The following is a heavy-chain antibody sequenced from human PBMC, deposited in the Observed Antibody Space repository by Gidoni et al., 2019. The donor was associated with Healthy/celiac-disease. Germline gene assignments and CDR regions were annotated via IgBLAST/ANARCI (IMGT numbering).Heavy chain of an antibody. CDR1: GYSISSGYY. CDR2: IYHSGST. J-gene: IGHJ4*02. D-gene: IGHD2-15*01. CDR3: ARDGSQCSGGSCYSG. V-gene: IGHV4-38-2*02. Sequence: QVQLQESGPGLVKPSETLSLTCAVSGYSISSGYYWGWIRQPPGKGLEWIGSIYHSGSTYSNPSLKSRVTISVDTSKNQFSLKLSSVTAADTAVYYCARDGSQCSGGSCYSGWGQGTLVTVSS.